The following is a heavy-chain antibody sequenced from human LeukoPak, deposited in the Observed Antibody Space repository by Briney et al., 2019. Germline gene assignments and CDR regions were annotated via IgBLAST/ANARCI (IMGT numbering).Heavy chain of an antibody. V-gene: IGHV3-7*01. Sequence: GGSLRLSCAASGFTFSRYWMSWVRQAPGKGLEWVANIKQDGGEIYYVDSAKGRFTISRDNAKNSVYLHMNSLRAEDTAVYYCAELGITMIGGVWGKGTTVTISS. CDR3: AELGITMIGGV. CDR2: IKQDGGEI. D-gene: IGHD3-10*02. CDR1: GFTFSRYW. J-gene: IGHJ6*04.